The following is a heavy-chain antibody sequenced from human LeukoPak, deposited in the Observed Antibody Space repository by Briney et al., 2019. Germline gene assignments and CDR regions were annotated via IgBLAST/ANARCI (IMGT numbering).Heavy chain of an antibody. CDR3: ARDLAVAGTDRFDY. CDR1: GFTLSSYV. CDR2: ISYDGSNK. D-gene: IGHD6-19*01. J-gene: IGHJ4*02. Sequence: PGGSVSPSGEAPGFTLSSYVLTWVRQAPGKGLEWVAVISYDGSNKYYADSVKGRFTISRDNSKNTLYLQMNSLRAEDTAAYYCARDLAVAGTDRFDYWGQGTLVTVSS. V-gene: IGHV3-30-3*01.